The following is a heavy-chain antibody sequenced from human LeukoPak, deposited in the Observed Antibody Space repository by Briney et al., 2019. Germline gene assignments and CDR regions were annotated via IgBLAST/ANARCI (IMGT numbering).Heavy chain of an antibody. Sequence: SETLSLTCAVYGGSFSGYYWSWIRQPPGKGLEWIGEINHSGSTNYNPSLKSRVTISVDTSKNQFSLKLSSVTAADTAVYYCARTVGGYYYYYMDVWGKGTTVTISS. V-gene: IGHV4-34*01. D-gene: IGHD3-10*01. CDR1: GGSFSGYY. CDR2: INHSGST. J-gene: IGHJ6*03. CDR3: ARTVGGYYYYYMDV.